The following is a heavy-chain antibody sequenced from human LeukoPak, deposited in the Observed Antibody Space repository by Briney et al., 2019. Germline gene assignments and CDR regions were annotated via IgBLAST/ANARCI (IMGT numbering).Heavy chain of an antibody. Sequence: HSGGSLRLSCAASGFTFSSYAMSWVRQAPGKGLEWVSAISGSGGSTYYADSVKGRFTISRDNSKNTLYLQMNSLRAEDTAVYYCAKVGYSNYEDPYWAFDYWGQGTLVTVSS. J-gene: IGHJ4*02. CDR3: AKVGYSNYEDPYWAFDY. CDR1: GFTFSSYA. D-gene: IGHD4-11*01. V-gene: IGHV3-23*01. CDR2: ISGSGGST.